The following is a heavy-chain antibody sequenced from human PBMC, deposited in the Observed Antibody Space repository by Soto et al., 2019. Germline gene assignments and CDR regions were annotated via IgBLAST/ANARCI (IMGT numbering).Heavy chain of an antibody. V-gene: IGHV4-61*01. CDR3: ARDGGFYYGMDV. J-gene: IGHJ6*02. CDR1: GGSVSSGSYY. CDR2: IYYSGST. D-gene: IGHD3-3*01. Sequence: SETLSLTCTVSGGSVSSGSYYWSWIRQPPGKGLEWIGYIYYSGSTNYNPSLKSRVTISVDTSKNQFSLKLSSVTAADTAVYYCARDGGFYYGMDVWGQGTTVTVSS.